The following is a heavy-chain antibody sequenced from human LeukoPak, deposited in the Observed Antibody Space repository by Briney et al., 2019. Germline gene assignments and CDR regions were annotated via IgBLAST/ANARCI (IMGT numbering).Heavy chain of an antibody. CDR2: ISSSGDTI. V-gene: IGHV3-48*03. J-gene: IGHJ4*02. Sequence: GGSLRLSCAASGFTFSSYELNWVRQAPGKGLEWVSYISSSGDTIFYADSVKGRFTISRDNAKNTLYLQMNSLRAEDTAVYYCARVGGYSGYEFDYWGQGTLVTVSS. D-gene: IGHD5-12*01. CDR1: GFTFSSYE. CDR3: ARVGGYSGYEFDY.